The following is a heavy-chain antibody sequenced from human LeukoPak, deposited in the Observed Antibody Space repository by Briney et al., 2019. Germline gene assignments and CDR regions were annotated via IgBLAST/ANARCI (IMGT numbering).Heavy chain of an antibody. V-gene: IGHV3-30*18. J-gene: IGHJ4*02. Sequence: PGGSLRLSCAASGFTFSSYGLHWVRQAPGKGLEWVAIVSYDGTKKYFADSVKGRFTISRDNSQSTLYLQLNSLRAEDTAVYYCAKDRHFYGAGTYYNLDYWGQGTLVTVSS. D-gene: IGHD3-10*01. CDR2: VSYDGTKK. CDR1: GFTFSSYG. CDR3: AKDRHFYGAGTYYNLDY.